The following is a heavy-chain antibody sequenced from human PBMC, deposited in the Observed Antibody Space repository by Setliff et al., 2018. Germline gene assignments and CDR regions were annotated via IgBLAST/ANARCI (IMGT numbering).Heavy chain of an antibody. Sequence: ASVKVSCKASGYTFTSYGISWVRQAPGQGLEWMGWISAYNGNTNYAQKLQGRVTMTMDTSTGTAYMELRSLRSDDTAVYICAYDSSGYYPGYWGQGTLVTVSS. J-gene: IGHJ4*02. D-gene: IGHD3-22*01. CDR3: AYDSSGYYPGY. CDR1: GYTFTSYG. CDR2: ISAYNGNT. V-gene: IGHV1-18*01.